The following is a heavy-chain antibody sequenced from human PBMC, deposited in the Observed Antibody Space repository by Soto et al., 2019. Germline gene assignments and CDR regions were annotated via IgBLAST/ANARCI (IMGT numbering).Heavy chain of an antibody. J-gene: IGHJ4*02. CDR1: GFTFSSYA. D-gene: IGHD3-22*01. V-gene: IGHV3-30-3*01. Sequence: PGGSLRLSCAASGFTFSSYAMHWVRQAPGKGLEWVAVISYDGSNKYYADSVKGRFTISRDNSKNTLYLQMNSLRAEDTAVYYCARLAYYYDSSGYYSLPDVDDWGQGTLVTVSS. CDR2: ISYDGSNK. CDR3: ARLAYYYDSSGYYSLPDVDD.